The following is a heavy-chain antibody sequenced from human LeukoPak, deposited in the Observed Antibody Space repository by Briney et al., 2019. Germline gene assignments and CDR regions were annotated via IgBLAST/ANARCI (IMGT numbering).Heavy chain of an antibody. J-gene: IGHJ4*02. CDR1: GFSLTPSGVA. D-gene: IGHD5-18*01. CDR3: AHRAQYNFGY. Sequence: SGPPLVKATQTLTLTCTFSGFSLTPSGVAVGWIGQPPGKALEWLALIYGNDDKRYSPSLKSRLTITKDTSKNQVVLTMTNMDPVDTATYYCAHRAQYNFGYWGQGTLVTVSS. V-gene: IGHV2-5*01. CDR2: IYGNDDK.